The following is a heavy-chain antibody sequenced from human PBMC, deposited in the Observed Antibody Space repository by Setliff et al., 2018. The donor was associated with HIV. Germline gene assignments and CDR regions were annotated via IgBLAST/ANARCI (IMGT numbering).Heavy chain of an antibody. CDR2: ISGSGGTT. Sequence: GSLRLSCAASGFTVSNNYMSWVRQAPGKGLEWVSSISGSGGTTYYADSVKGRFTISRDSSKNTLYLQTNSLRAEDTAIYYCAKAIRPAAAGTWLGPFDYWGQGTLVTVSS. J-gene: IGHJ4*02. V-gene: IGHV3-23*01. D-gene: IGHD6-13*01. CDR1: GFTVSNNY. CDR3: AKAIRPAAAGTWLGPFDY.